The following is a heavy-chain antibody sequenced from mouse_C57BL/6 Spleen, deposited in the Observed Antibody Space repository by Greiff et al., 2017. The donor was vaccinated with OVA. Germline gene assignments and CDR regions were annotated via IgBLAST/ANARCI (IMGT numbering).Heavy chain of an antibody. CDR1: GYAFSSSW. Sequence: VQVVESGPELVKPGASVKISCKASGYAFSSSWMNWVKPRPGKGLEWIGRIYPGDGDTNYNGKFKGKATLTADKSSSTAYMQLSSLTSEDSAVYFCAREGDGDFDYWGQGTTLTVSS. D-gene: IGHD2-3*01. CDR3: AREGDGDFDY. CDR2: IYPGDGDT. J-gene: IGHJ2*01. V-gene: IGHV1-82*01.